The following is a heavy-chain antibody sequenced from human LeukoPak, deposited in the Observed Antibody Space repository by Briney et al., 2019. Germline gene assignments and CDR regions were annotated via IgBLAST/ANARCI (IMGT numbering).Heavy chain of an antibody. CDR2: ISGSGCST. J-gene: IGHJ3*02. V-gene: IGHV3-23*01. CDR1: GFTFNSYA. Sequence: QPGGSLRLSCAASGFTFNSYAMSGVRQAPGKGLEGASVISGSGCSTYYAYSVKGRFTISRENSKNTLYAQMTSLRAEETAVYYCQRETDAFHIWGQGTMVTVSS. D-gene: IGHD1-26*01. CDR3: QRETDAFHI.